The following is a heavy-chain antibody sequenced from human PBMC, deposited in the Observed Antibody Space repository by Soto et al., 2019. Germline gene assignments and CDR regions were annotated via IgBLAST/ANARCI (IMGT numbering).Heavy chain of an antibody. CDR1: GFTFSSYS. CDR3: AREDIVVVPAAVTYYYGMDV. CDR2: ISSSSSYI. D-gene: IGHD2-2*01. J-gene: IGHJ6*02. V-gene: IGHV3-21*01. Sequence: QRLSCAASGFTFSSYSMNWVRQAPGKGLEWVSSISSSSSYIYYADSVKGRFTISRDNAKNSLYLQMNSLRAEDTAVYYCAREDIVVVPAAVTYYYGMDVWGQGTTVTVS.